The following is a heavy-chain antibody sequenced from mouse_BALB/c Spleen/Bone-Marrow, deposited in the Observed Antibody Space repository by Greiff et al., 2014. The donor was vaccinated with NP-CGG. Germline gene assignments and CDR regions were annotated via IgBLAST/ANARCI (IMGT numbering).Heavy chain of an antibody. V-gene: IGHV1S53*02. CDR2: ISPGDGVI. J-gene: IGHJ3*01. Sequence: VQLQQSDAKLVKPGASVKISCKASGYTFTDHAIHWVKQKPEQGLEWIGYISPGDGVIKYNEKFKGKAILTADKSSSTAYMQLNSLTSEDSAVYFCKRSLGRFAYWGQGTLVTVSA. CDR1: GYTFTDHA. D-gene: IGHD4-1*01. CDR3: KRSLGRFAY.